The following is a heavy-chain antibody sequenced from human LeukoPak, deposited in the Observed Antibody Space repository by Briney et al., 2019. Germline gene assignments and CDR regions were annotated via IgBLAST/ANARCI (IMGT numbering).Heavy chain of an antibody. Sequence: ASAKVSCKASGYTFTSYYMHWVRQAPGQGLEWMGIINPSGGSTSYAQKFQGRVTMTRDTSTSTVYMELSSLRSEDTAVYYCARDRAYCGGDCYSDFDYWGQGTLVTVSS. J-gene: IGHJ4*02. CDR1: GYTFTSYY. CDR3: ARDRAYCGGDCYSDFDY. D-gene: IGHD2-21*02. CDR2: INPSGGST. V-gene: IGHV1-46*01.